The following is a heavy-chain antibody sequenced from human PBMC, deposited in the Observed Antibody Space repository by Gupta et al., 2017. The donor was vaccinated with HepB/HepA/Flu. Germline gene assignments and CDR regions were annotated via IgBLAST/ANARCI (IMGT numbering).Heavy chain of an antibody. J-gene: IGHJ4*02. Sequence: LEWIGYIFYSGSTYYNPSLKSRVTMSVDTSKNQFSLKLSSVTAVDTAVYYCARVAGRADSSGWYHFDYWGQGTLVTVSS. D-gene: IGHD6-19*01. V-gene: IGHV4-28*03. CDR2: IFYSGST. CDR3: ARVAGRADSSGWYHFDY.